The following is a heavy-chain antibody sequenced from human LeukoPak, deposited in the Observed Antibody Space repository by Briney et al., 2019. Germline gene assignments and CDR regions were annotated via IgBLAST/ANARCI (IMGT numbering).Heavy chain of an antibody. J-gene: IGHJ5*02. CDR2: ISYDGSNK. CDR3: ARDHFTAAFIAAAGTGWFDP. V-gene: IGHV3-30-3*01. D-gene: IGHD6-13*01. Sequence: GGSLRLSCAASGFTFSSYAMHWVRQAPGKGLEWVAVISYDGSNKYYADSVKGRFTISRDNSKNTLYLQMNSLRAEDTAVYYCARDHFTAAFIAAAGTGWFDPWGQGTLVTVSS. CDR1: GFTFSSYA.